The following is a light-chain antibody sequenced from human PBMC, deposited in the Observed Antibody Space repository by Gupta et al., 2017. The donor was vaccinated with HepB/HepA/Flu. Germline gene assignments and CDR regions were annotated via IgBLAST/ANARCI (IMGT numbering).Light chain of an antibody. Sequence: QSCLTQPASVSGSPGPSIPNPCTGTSSDVGGYNYVSWYQQHPGKAPKLMIYDVSNRPSGVSNRFSGSKSGNTASLIISGLQAEDEADYYCSSYTSSSTLVFGGGTKLTVL. J-gene: IGLJ2*01. CDR2: DVS. V-gene: IGLV2-14*01. CDR1: SSDVGGYNY. CDR3: SSYTSSSTLV.